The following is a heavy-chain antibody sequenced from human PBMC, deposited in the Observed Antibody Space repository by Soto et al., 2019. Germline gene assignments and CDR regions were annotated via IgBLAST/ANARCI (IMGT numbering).Heavy chain of an antibody. J-gene: IGHJ4*02. V-gene: IGHV3-74*01. D-gene: IGHD2-15*01. CDR2: INGDGGGT. CDR3: ARGGSGGNPDY. Sequence: EVQLVESGGGLVQPGGSLRLSCTTSGFTFSTYWMHWVRQVPGKGLVWVSRINGDGGGTTYADAAKGRFTISGDNAKNTLYLQMTSLRADDTAVYHRARGGSGGNPDYWGQGTLVTVSS. CDR1: GFTFSTYW.